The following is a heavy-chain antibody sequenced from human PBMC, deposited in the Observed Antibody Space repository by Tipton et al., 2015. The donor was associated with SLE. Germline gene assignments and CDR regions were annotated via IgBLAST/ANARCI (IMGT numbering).Heavy chain of an antibody. D-gene: IGHD3-10*01. V-gene: IGHV3-74*01. Sequence: SGVTFSSYWMHWVRQAPGKGLVWVSRINNDGSSTNYADSVKGRFTISRDNAKNTLSLQMNSLRVEDTAIYYCARENYYAFDIWGQGTMVTVSS. J-gene: IGHJ3*02. CDR3: ARENYYAFDI. CDR2: INNDGSST. CDR1: GVTFSSYW.